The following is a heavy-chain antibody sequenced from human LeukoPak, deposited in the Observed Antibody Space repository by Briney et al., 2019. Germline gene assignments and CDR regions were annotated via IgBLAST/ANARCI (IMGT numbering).Heavy chain of an antibody. D-gene: IGHD5-18*01. CDR1: GGSVSSSSYY. J-gene: IGHJ4*02. CDR3: ARQPQSEYSYGFEDH. V-gene: IGHV4-39*01. CDR2: TRYSGNT. Sequence: PSETLSLTCTVSGGSVSSSSYYWGWIRQPPRKGLEWIASTRYSGNTFPNPSLKSRVTISVDTSKNQFSLRLNSVTAADTAVYYCARQPQSEYSYGFEDHWGQGILVTVSS.